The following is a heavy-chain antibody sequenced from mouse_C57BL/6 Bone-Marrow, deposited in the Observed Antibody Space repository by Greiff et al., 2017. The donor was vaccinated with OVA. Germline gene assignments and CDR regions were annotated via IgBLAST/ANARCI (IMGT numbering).Heavy chain of an antibody. V-gene: IGHV1-76*01. CDR2: IYPGSGNI. D-gene: IGHD2-2*01. CDR3: ARSERLRDYFDY. J-gene: IGHJ2*01. CDR1: GYTFTDYY. Sequence: VQLQQSGAELVRPGASVKLSCKASGYTFTDYYISWVKQRPGQGLEWIARIYPGSGNIYYNEKFKGKATLTAEKSSSTAYMQLSRLTSDDSAVYFRARSERLRDYFDYWVQGTTLTVSS.